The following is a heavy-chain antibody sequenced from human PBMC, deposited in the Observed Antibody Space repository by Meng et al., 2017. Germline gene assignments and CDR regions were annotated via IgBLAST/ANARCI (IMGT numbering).Heavy chain of an antibody. Sequence: QVRLPDSGPGTVKPSGTLSLTCAVSGGPISSSNWWSWVRQPPGKGLEWIGEIYHSGSTNYNPSLKSRVTISVDKSKNQFSLKLSSVTAADTAVYYCARDLIPAYYYDSSGYGYWGQGTLVTVSS. J-gene: IGHJ4*02. CDR2: IYHSGST. CDR1: GGPISSSNW. V-gene: IGHV4-4*02. D-gene: IGHD3-22*01. CDR3: ARDLIPAYYYDSSGYGY.